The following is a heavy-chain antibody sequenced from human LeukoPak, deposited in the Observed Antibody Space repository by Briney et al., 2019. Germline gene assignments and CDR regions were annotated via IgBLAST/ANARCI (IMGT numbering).Heavy chain of an antibody. CDR3: ARENSGDTATDAFDI. D-gene: IGHD5-18*01. CDR1: GGTFSNYV. Sequence: ASVKVSCKASGGTFSNYVISWVRQAPGQGLEWMGGIIPMFGTANYAQKFQGRVTITTDEPTSTGYMEMSSLRSEDTAVYYCARENSGDTATDAFDIWGQGTMVTVSS. CDR2: IIPMFGTA. J-gene: IGHJ3*02. V-gene: IGHV1-69*05.